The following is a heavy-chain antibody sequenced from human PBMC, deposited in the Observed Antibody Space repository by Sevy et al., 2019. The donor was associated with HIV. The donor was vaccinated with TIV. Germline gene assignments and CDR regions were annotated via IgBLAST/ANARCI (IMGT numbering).Heavy chain of an antibody. Sequence: GESLKISCKGSGYSFTGYWIGWVRQMPGKGLEWMGIIYPGDSDTRYSPSFQGQVTISADKSISTAYLQWSSLKASDTAMYYCAREKSYYYDSSAYYPSPANYWGQGTLVTVSS. CDR3: AREKSYYYDSSAYYPSPANY. V-gene: IGHV5-51*01. CDR1: GYSFTGYW. J-gene: IGHJ4*02. CDR2: IYPGDSDT. D-gene: IGHD3-22*01.